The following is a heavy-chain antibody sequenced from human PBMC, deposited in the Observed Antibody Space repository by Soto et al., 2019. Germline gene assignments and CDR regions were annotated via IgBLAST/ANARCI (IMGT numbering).Heavy chain of an antibody. J-gene: IGHJ6*02. Sequence: SVKVSCKASGFTFTSSSVQWVLQARGQRLEWIGWIVVGSGNTNYAQKFQERVTITRDMSTSTAYMELSSLRSEDTAVYYCAATAARITIFGVEYYYYGMDVWGQGTTVTVSS. V-gene: IGHV1-58*01. CDR3: AATAARITIFGVEYYYYGMDV. D-gene: IGHD3-3*01. CDR1: GFTFTSSS. CDR2: IVVGSGNT.